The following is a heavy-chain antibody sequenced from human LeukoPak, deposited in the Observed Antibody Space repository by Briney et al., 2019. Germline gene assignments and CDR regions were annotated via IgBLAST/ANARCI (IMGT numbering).Heavy chain of an antibody. D-gene: IGHD6-6*01. CDR2: IYVSGST. V-gene: IGHV4-4*08. Sequence: PSETLSLTCAVYGGSFSGYYWSWIRQPPGKGLEWIGRIYVSGSTNYNPSLESRVTISLDTSKNQFSLQLTSLTAADTAVYYCAREGQQLVPPFDYWGQGTLVTVSS. J-gene: IGHJ4*02. CDR3: AREGQQLVPPFDY. CDR1: GGSFSGYY.